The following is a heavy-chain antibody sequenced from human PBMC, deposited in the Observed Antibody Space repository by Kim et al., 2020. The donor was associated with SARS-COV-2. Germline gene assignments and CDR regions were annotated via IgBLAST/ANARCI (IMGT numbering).Heavy chain of an antibody. V-gene: IGHV4-31*02. CDR3: ARGITGTLGYYYYYYGMDV. D-gene: IGHD1-20*01. J-gene: IGHJ6*02. Sequence: RVTVSVDTSKNQFSLKLSSVTAADTAVYYCARGITGTLGYYYYYYGMDVWGQGTTVTVSS.